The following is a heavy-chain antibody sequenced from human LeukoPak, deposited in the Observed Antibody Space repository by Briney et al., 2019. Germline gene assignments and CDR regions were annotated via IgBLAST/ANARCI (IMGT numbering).Heavy chain of an antibody. J-gene: IGHJ4*02. V-gene: IGHV3-21*01. D-gene: IGHD6-13*01. CDR2: ISSSSSYI. Sequence: GGSLRLSCAASGFTLSGFSMNWVRQAPGKGLEWVSSISSSSSYIYYADSVKGRFTISRDNAKNSLYLQRNSLRAEDTAVYYCARVAAALDYWGQGTLVTVSS. CDR1: GFTLSGFS. CDR3: ARVAAALDY.